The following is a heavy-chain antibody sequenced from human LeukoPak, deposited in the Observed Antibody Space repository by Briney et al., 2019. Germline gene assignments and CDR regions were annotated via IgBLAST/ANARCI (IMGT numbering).Heavy chain of an antibody. CDR2: IYYSGST. V-gene: IGHV4-39*01. D-gene: IGHD2-2*01. J-gene: IGHJ6*03. CDR1: GGSISSSSYY. Sequence: SETLSLTCTVSGGSISSSSYYWGWTRQPPGKGLEWIGSIYYSGSTYYNPSLKSRVTISVDTSKNQFSLKLSSVTAADTAVYYCARHALGIVVVPAAISYYYYYMDVWGKGTTVTVSS. CDR3: ARHALGIVVVPAAISYYYYYMDV.